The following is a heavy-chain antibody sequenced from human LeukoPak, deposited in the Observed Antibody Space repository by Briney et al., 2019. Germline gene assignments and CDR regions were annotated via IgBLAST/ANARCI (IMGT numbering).Heavy chain of an antibody. J-gene: IGHJ6*02. D-gene: IGHD4-11*01. CDR2: TSFDGGNK. V-gene: IGHV3-30*03. CDR3: ARGPTTRGYYYYYGMDV. CDR1: GLTFSSFG. Sequence: GRSLRLSCAASGLTFSSFGMHRVRQAPGKGLEWVAVTSFDGGNKHYADSVKGRFTISRDNSKNTLYLQMNSLRVEDTAVYYCARGPTTRGYYYYYGMDVWGQGTTVTVSS.